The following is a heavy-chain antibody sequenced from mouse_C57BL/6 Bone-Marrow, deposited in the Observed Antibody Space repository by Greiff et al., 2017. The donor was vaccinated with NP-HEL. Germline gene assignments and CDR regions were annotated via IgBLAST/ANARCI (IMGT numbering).Heavy chain of an antibody. D-gene: IGHD2-13*01. CDR3: ARYGDYSYYAMDY. V-gene: IGHV1-64*01. Sequence: QVQLQQPGAELVKPGASVKLSCKASGYTFTSYWMHWVKQRPGQGLEWIGMIHPNSGSTNYNEKFKSKATLTVDKSSSTAYMQLSSLTSEDSAVYYCARYGDYSYYAMDYWGQGTSVTVSS. CDR1: GYTFTSYW. CDR2: IHPNSGST. J-gene: IGHJ4*01.